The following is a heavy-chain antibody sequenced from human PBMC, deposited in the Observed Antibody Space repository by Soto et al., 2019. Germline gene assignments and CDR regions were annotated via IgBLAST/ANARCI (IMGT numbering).Heavy chain of an antibody. CDR3: AKVGGECSGGSCPRGFDY. CDR2: ISGSGGST. J-gene: IGHJ4*02. D-gene: IGHD2-15*01. V-gene: IGHV3-23*01. Sequence: EVQLLESGGGLVQPGGSLRLSCAASGFTFSSYAMSWVRQAPGKGLEWVSAISGSGGSTCYADSVKGRFTISRDNSKNTLYLQMNSLRAEDTAVYYCAKVGGECSGGSCPRGFDYWGQGTLVTVSS. CDR1: GFTFSSYA.